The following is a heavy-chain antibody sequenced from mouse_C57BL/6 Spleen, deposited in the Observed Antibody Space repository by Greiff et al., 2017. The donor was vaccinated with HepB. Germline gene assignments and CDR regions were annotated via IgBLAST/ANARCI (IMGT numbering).Heavy chain of an antibody. J-gene: IGHJ1*03. CDR1: GYTFTEYT. CDR3: ARHEGGDCYGSSYDWYFDV. D-gene: IGHD1-1*01. Sequence: VQLLQSGAELVKPGASVKLSCKASGYTFTEYTIHWVKQRPGQGLEWIGWFYPGSGSIKYNEKFKDKATLTADKSASTVYMELSRLTSEDAAVYFCARHEGGDCYGSSYDWYFDVWGTGTTVTVSS. V-gene: IGHV1-62-2*01. CDR2: FYPGSGSI.